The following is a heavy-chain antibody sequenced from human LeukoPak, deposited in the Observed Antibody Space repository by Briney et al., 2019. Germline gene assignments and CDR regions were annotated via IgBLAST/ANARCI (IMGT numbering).Heavy chain of an antibody. D-gene: IGHD3-22*01. Sequence: SETLSLTCTVSGGSISSYYWNWIRQPPGKGLEWIGYIYYTGSTSYNPSLKSRVTISVDTSKNQFSLKLSSVTAADTAVYYCARGPYYYDSSGSNIPWGQGTLVTVSS. CDR3: ARGPYYYDSSGSNIP. CDR2: IYYTGST. CDR1: GGSISSYY. V-gene: IGHV4-59*12. J-gene: IGHJ5*02.